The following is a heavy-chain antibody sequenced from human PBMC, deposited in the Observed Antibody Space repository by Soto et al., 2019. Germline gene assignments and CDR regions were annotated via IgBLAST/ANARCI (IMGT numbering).Heavy chain of an antibody. CDR3: ASTPYDFWSGYRRNSGDYYYYGMDV. CDR2: IYSGGST. CDR1: GFTVSSNY. Sequence: GSLRLSCAASGFTVSSNYVSWVRQAPGKGLEWVSVIYSGGSTYYADSVKGRFTISRDNSKNTLYLQMNSLRAEDTAVYYCASTPYDFWSGYRRNSGDYYYYGMDVWGQGTTVTVSS. V-gene: IGHV3-53*01. J-gene: IGHJ6*02. D-gene: IGHD3-3*01.